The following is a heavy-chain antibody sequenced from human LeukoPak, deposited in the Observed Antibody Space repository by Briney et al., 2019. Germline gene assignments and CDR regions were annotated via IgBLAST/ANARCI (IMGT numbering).Heavy chain of an antibody. CDR1: GFTFSGSA. CDR3: AKDIRRGYNYGYDQFAY. Sequence: PGGSLRLSCAASGFTFSGSAMHWARQAPGKGLEWVAFIRYDGSNHSYANSVKGRFTISRDNSKKTLYLQMNSLRAEDTAVYYCAKDIRRGYNYGYDQFAYWGQGILVTVSS. V-gene: IGHV3-30*02. D-gene: IGHD5-18*01. CDR2: IRYDGSNH. J-gene: IGHJ4*02.